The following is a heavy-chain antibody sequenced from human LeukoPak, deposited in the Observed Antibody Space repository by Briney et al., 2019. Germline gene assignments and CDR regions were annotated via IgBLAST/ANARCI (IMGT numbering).Heavy chain of an antibody. V-gene: IGHV1-2*02. CDR2: ITPNSGGT. J-gene: IGHJ5*02. D-gene: IGHD3-22*01. Sequence: GASVKVSCKPSGYTFTGYYMHWVRQAPGQGLEWIGWITPNSGGTDYAQKFQGRVTMTRDTSISTAYMEVSRLRSDDTAVYYCARDYYDSSGYSRFDPWGQGTLVTVSS. CDR1: GYTFTGYY. CDR3: ARDYYDSSGYSRFDP.